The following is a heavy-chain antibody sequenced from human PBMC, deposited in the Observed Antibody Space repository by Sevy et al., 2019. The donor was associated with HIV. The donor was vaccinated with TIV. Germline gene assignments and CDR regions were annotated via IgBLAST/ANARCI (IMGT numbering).Heavy chain of an antibody. J-gene: IGHJ5*02. V-gene: IGHV3-49*03. CDR3: SREPSGHNYYSSVGWFDP. D-gene: IGHD3-22*01. CDR1: GFIFADSA. Sequence: GESLKISCTASGFIFADSAMSWSRQAPGKGLEWLGFINSKTFGGTTDYAASVKGRFTISRDDSKSIAYLQMNSLKTEDTAVYYCSREPSGHNYYSSVGWFDPWGQGTLVTVSS. CDR2: INSKTFGGTT.